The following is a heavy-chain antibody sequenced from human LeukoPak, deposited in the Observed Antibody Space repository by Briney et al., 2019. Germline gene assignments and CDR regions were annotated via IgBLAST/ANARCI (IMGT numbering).Heavy chain of an antibody. CDR2: IYSGGNT. CDR1: GFTVSSNY. V-gene: IGHV3-66*04. CDR3: ASHNWFDP. J-gene: IGHJ5*02. Sequence: GSLRLSCAASGFTVSSNYMSWVRQAPGKGLEWVSVIYSGGNTFYADSVKGRFTISRDNSKNTLYLQMNSLRAEDTAVYYCASHNWFDPWGQGTLVTVSS.